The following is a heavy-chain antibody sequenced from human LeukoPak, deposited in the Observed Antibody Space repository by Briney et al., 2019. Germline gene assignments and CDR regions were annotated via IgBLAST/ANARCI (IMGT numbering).Heavy chain of an antibody. CDR3: ARDDCGDTCYPGGY. CDR2: IKAGIGDT. V-gene: IGHV1-3*01. J-gene: IGHJ4*02. CDR1: GYIFTKYV. D-gene: IGHD2-21*01. Sequence: ASVKVSCKASGYIFTKYVVHWVRQAPGQRPEWMGWIKAGIGDTKYSQNFQDRLTITRDTSASTVYMELSSLTSEDTALYYCARDDCGDTCYPGGYWGQGTLVTVSS.